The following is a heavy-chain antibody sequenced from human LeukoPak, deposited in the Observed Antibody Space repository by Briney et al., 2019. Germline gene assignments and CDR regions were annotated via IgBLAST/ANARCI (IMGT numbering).Heavy chain of an antibody. Sequence: SETLSLTCAVYGGSFSGYYWSWIRQHPGKGLEWIGYIYYSGRTYYNPSLKSRVAISLETSKNQFSLKLSSVTAADTAVYYCARGPTSVVADYWGQGTLVTVSS. D-gene: IGHD2-21*01. CDR2: IYYSGRT. J-gene: IGHJ4*02. V-gene: IGHV4-31*11. CDR1: GGSFSGYY. CDR3: ARGPTSVVADY.